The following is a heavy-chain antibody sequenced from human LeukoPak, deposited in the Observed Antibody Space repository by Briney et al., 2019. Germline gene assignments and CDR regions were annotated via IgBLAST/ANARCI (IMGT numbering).Heavy chain of an antibody. CDR2: ISSGSSAI. CDR1: GFTFSSYG. J-gene: IGHJ4*02. Sequence: GGSLRFSSAASGFTFSSYGMSWVRQAPGKGLEWVSIISSGSSAIFSADALRGRFTISRDDAKNLLYLDMNSLRAEDTAVYYCARGHTAVTRHFDFWGQGTLVTVSS. D-gene: IGHD4-17*01. CDR3: ARGHTAVTRHFDF. V-gene: IGHV3-21*01.